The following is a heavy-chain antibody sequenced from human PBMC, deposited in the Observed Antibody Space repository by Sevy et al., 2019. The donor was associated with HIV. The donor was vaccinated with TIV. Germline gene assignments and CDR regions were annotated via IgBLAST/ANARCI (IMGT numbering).Heavy chain of an antibody. CDR1: GYTFTGYY. V-gene: IGHV1-2*04. Sequence: ASVKVSCKASGYTFTGYYMHWVRQAPGQGLEWMGWINPNSGGTNYAQKFQGWVTMTRDTSTSTAYMELSRLRSDDTAVYYCARDSRRAAAGRSAFDIWGQGTMVTVSS. D-gene: IGHD6-13*01. CDR3: ARDSRRAAAGRSAFDI. CDR2: INPNSGGT. J-gene: IGHJ3*02.